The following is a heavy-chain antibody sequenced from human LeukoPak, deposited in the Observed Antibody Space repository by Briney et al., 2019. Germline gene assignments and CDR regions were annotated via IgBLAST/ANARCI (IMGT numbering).Heavy chain of an antibody. CDR3: ARVLNYYDSSGYYFSY. J-gene: IGHJ4*02. CDR2: ISYDGSNK. V-gene: IGHV3-30-3*01. Sequence: PGRSLRLSCAASGFXFSYYTIHWVRQAPGKGLEWVAVISYDGSNKYYADSVKGRFTISRDNSKNTLYLQMNSLRAEDTAVYYCARVLNYYDSSGYYFSYWGQGTLVTVSS. CDR1: GFXFSYYT. D-gene: IGHD3-22*01.